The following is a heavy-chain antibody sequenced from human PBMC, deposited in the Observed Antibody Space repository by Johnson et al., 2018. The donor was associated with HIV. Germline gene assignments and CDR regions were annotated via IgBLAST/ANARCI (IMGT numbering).Heavy chain of an antibody. CDR3: TTDENGGGDCYSGDAFDI. J-gene: IGHJ3*02. CDR1: GFTFSSYG. V-gene: IGHV3-30*03. Sequence: QVQLVESGGGVVQPGRSLRLSCAASGFTFSSYGMHWVRQAPGKGLEWVAVISYDGSNTYYADSVKGRFTISRDISKSTLFLEMNSLRAEDTAMYYCTTDENGGGDCYSGDAFDIWGQGTMVTVSS. CDR2: ISYDGSNT. D-gene: IGHD2-21*01.